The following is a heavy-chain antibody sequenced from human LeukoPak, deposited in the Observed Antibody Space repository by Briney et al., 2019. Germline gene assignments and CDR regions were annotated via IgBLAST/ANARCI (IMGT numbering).Heavy chain of an antibody. D-gene: IGHD6-13*01. CDR2: ISPYNGNR. CDR3: ARDDRGGSWSWFDP. Sequence: ASVKVSCKASGYTFTNYGFSWVRQAPGQGLEWMGWISPYNGNRRYVQKFQGRVTMTTDTSTSTTYMELRSLQSDDTALYCCARDDRGGSWSWFDPWGQGTLVTVTS. J-gene: IGHJ5*02. CDR1: GYTFTNYG. V-gene: IGHV1-18*04.